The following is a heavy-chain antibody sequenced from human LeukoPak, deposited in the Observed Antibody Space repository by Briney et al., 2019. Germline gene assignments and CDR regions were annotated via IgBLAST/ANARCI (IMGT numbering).Heavy chain of an antibody. CDR2: IIDTGGAT. Sequence: GGSLRLSCAASGFSFSSFAMTWVRQAPGKGLEWVSGIIDTGGATYYADSVKGRFTISRDNSKNTLFLQMNSLRAEDTAVYYCAKFNGHPTTDYYMDVGGEGTTVTVSS. D-gene: IGHD3-10*01. CDR1: GFSFSSFA. V-gene: IGHV3-23*01. CDR3: AKFNGHPTTDYYMDV. J-gene: IGHJ6*04.